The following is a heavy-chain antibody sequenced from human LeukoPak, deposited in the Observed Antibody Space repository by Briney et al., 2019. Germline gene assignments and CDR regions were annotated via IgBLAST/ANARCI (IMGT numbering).Heavy chain of an antibody. Sequence: PPETLSLTCAVSGYSISSGYYWGWIRQPPGRGLEWVGSINYSGTTNYNPSLKSRVTMSIDTSKNQVSLKLNSVTAADTAVYYCARDPIHRDDYNAEWGQGVLVSVSS. CDR3: ARDPIHRDDYNAE. J-gene: IGHJ4*02. CDR1: GYSISSGYY. V-gene: IGHV4-61*01. CDR2: INYSGTT. D-gene: IGHD5-24*01.